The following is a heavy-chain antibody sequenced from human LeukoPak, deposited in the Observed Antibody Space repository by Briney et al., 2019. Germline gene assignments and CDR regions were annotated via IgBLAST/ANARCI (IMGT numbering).Heavy chain of an antibody. CDR3: ARSKAHLSTSWYGTWFDP. Sequence: PSETLSLTCTVSGGSISCSSYYWGWIRQPPGKGLEWIGSIYYSGSTYYNPSLKSRVTISVDTSKNQLSLKLSSVTAADTAVYYCARSKAHLSTSWYGTWFDPWGQGTLVTVSS. J-gene: IGHJ5*02. CDR1: GGSISCSSYY. D-gene: IGHD2-2*01. V-gene: IGHV4-39*07. CDR2: IYYSGST.